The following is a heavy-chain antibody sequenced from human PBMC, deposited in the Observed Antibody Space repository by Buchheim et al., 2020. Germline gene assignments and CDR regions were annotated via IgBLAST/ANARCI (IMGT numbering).Heavy chain of an antibody. V-gene: IGHV3-33*06. CDR2: IWYDGNNK. Sequence: QVQLVESGGGVVQPWTSLRLSCVASGFTFWDSAMHWVRQAPGKGLEWVAMIWYDGNNKYYADSVKGRFTVSRDNSKNMLYLQMNSLRAEDTAVYYCAKDEWLLSFCSHWGQGTL. CDR1: GFTFWDSA. J-gene: IGHJ4*02. CDR3: AKDEWLLSFCSH. D-gene: IGHD3-3*01.